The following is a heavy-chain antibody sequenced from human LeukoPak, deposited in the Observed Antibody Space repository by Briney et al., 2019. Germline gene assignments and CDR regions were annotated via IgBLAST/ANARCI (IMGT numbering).Heavy chain of an antibody. V-gene: IGHV4-39*01. CDR3: ARGPGYCSSTSCYPELIDY. J-gene: IGHJ4*02. D-gene: IGHD2-2*01. CDR1: GGSISSSSYY. Sequence: SETLSLTCTVSGGSISSSSYYWGWIRQPPGKGLEWIGSIYYSGSTYYNPSLKSRVTISVDTSKNQFSLKLSSVTAADAAVYYCARGPGYCSSTSCYPELIDYWGQGTLVTVSS. CDR2: IYYSGST.